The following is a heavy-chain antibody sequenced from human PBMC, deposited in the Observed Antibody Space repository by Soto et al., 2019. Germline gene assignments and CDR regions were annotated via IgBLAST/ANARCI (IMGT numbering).Heavy chain of an antibody. CDR1: GASISGYH. CDR3: ARAFAIDWYTYYSDS. J-gene: IGHJ4*02. Sequence: SETLSLTCAVSGASISGYHWSWIRQFPGKGLECLGYISYSGATNYNPSLKSRVTMSVDTSKNQFSLQLNSVTAADTAVYYCARAFAIDWYTYYSDSWGQGPLVTVSS. D-gene: IGHD3-9*01. V-gene: IGHV4-59*08. CDR2: ISYSGAT.